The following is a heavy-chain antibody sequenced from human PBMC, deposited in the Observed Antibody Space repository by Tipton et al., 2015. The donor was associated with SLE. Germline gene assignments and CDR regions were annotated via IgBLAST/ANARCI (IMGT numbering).Heavy chain of an antibody. Sequence: TLSLTCTVSGGSISSSNYYWGWFRQPPGKGLGRIGGIYYSGSTYYNPSLKSRDTISVDTSKNQFSLKLSSVTAVDTAVYYCARHGVKQWLVSYFDYWGQGTLVTVSS. CDR2: IYYSGST. V-gene: IGHV4-39*01. J-gene: IGHJ4*02. CDR1: GGSISSSNYY. CDR3: ARHGVKQWLVSYFDY. D-gene: IGHD6-19*01.